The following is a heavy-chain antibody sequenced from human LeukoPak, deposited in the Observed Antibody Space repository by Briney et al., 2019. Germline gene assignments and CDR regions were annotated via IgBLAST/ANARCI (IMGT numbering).Heavy chain of an antibody. J-gene: IGHJ4*02. V-gene: IGHV4-38-2*02. Sequence: PSETLSLTCTVSGYSISSGYYWGWIRQPPGKGLEWIGSIYHSGSTYYNPSLKSRVTIPVDTSKNQFSLKLSSVTAADTAVYYCARDWVHDYGDYPLDYWGQGTLVTVSS. CDR2: IYHSGST. CDR3: ARDWVHDYGDYPLDY. D-gene: IGHD4-17*01. CDR1: GYSISSGYY.